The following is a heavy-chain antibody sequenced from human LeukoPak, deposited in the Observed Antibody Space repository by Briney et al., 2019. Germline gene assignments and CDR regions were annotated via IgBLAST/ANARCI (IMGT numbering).Heavy chain of an antibody. V-gene: IGHV1-18*01. J-gene: IGHJ4*02. D-gene: IGHD3-3*01. CDR3: ARARYYDFWSSWEIDY. CDR2: ISAYNGNT. Sequence: ASVKVSCKASGYTFTSYGISWVRQAPGQGLEWMGWISAYNGNTNYAQKLQGRVTMTTDTSTSTAYMELRSLRSDDTAVYYCARARYYDFWSSWEIDYWGQGTLVTVSS. CDR1: GYTFTSYG.